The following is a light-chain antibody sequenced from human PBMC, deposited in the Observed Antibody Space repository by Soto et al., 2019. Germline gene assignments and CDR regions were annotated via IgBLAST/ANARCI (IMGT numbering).Light chain of an antibody. CDR2: GAS. CDR3: HRYGRSPT. J-gene: IGKJ2*01. V-gene: IGKV3-20*01. Sequence: EVVLTQSPDILSLSPGERASLSCRASKSVSGDYVAWYQQKPGQAPGLLIHGASNRATGIPDRFSGSGSGTVFTLTISRLEPEDFAVYFCHRYGRSPTVGQGTRLEIK. CDR1: KSVSGDY.